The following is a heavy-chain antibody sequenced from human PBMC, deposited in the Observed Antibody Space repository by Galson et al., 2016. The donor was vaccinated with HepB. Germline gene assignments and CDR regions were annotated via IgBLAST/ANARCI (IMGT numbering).Heavy chain of an antibody. V-gene: IGHV3-21*01. D-gene: IGHD5-18*01. Sequence: SLRLSCAASGFTFSSYSMNWVRQAPGKGLEWVSSISSSSSYIYYADSVKGRFTISRDNSKNTLYVQMNSLRAEDTAVYYCAKSVGMQLWLDHAFDIWGQGTMVTVSS. J-gene: IGHJ3*02. CDR2: ISSSSSYI. CDR1: GFTFSSYS. CDR3: AKSVGMQLWLDHAFDI.